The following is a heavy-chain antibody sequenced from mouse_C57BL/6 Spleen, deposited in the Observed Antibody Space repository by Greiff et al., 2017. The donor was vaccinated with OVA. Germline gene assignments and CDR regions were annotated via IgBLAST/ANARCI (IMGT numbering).Heavy chain of an antibody. D-gene: IGHD1-1*01. CDR2: IDPSDSYT. CDR3: ARHYGSSYFDY. J-gene: IGHJ2*01. V-gene: IGHV1-69*01. CDR1: GYTFTSYW. Sequence: QVHVKQPGAELVMPGASVKLSCKASGYTFTSYWMHWVKQRPGQGLEWIGEIDPSDSYTNYNQKFKGKSTLTVDKSSSTAYMQLSSLTSEDSAVYYCARHYGSSYFDYWGQGTTLTVSS.